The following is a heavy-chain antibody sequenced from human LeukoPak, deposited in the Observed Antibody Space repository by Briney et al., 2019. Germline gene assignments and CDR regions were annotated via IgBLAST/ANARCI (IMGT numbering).Heavy chain of an antibody. CDR1: GDYGSISSYY. CDR3: ARDRTGYFFDD. Sequence: SETLSLTCTVSGDYGSISSYYWGWIRQPPGMGLEWIGYIYYSGTTNYNPSLKSRVTMSVDTSKNQFSLKLSSVTAADTAVYFCARDRTGYFFDDWGQGTLVTVFS. J-gene: IGHJ4*02. CDR2: IYYSGTT. V-gene: IGHV4-59*12.